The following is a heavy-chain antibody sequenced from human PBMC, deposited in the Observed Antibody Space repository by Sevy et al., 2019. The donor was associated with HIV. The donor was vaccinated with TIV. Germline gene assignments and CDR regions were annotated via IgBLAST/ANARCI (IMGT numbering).Heavy chain of an antibody. CDR3: ARPRLGISVPTRGGFDI. CDR1: GYKFINYG. D-gene: IGHD6-19*01. V-gene: IGHV1-18*01. CDR2: FSAYNGDT. Sequence: ASVKVSCKASGYKFINYGISWVRQAPGQGLQWMGWFSAYNGDTNYAQKLQGRVTMTTDTSTNTAYMELRTLRSDDTAVYFCARPRLGISVPTRGGFDIWGQGTMVTVSS. J-gene: IGHJ3*02.